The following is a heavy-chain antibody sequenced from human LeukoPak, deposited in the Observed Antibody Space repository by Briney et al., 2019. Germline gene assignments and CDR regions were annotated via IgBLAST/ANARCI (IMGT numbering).Heavy chain of an antibody. V-gene: IGHV4-61*02. Sequence: SQTLSLTCTVSGGSISSGSYYWSWIRQPAGKGLEWIGRIYTSGSTNYNPSLKSRVTISVDTSKNQFSLKLSSVTAADTAVYYCARGLVQLWVYYFDYWGQGTLVTVSS. J-gene: IGHJ4*02. D-gene: IGHD5-18*01. CDR2: IYTSGST. CDR1: GGSISSGSYY. CDR3: ARGLVQLWVYYFDY.